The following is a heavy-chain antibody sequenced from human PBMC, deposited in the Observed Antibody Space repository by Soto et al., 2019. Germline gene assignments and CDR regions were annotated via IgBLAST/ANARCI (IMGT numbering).Heavy chain of an antibody. D-gene: IGHD6-13*01. CDR1: GGSISSYY. V-gene: IGHV4-59*12. CDR3: ARDTEYSSSWPSYYYGMDV. J-gene: IGHJ6*02. CDR2: IYYSGST. Sequence: PSETLSLTCTVSGGSISSYYWSWIRQPPGKGLEWIGYIYYSGSTNYNPSLKSRVTISVDTSENQFSLKLSSVTAADTAVYYCARDTEYSSSWPSYYYGMDVWGQGTTVTVSS.